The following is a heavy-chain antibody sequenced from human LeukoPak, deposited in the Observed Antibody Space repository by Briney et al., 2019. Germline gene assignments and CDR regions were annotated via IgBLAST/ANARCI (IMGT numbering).Heavy chain of an antibody. D-gene: IGHD3-22*01. CDR2: IYTSGST. J-gene: IGHJ4*02. V-gene: IGHV4-4*07. Sequence: SETLSLTCTVSGGSISSYYWSWIRQPAGKGLEWIGRIYTSGSTNYNPSLKSLVTMSVDTSKNQFSLKLSSVTAADTAVYYCARGGSYYDSSGYYYFDYWGQGTLVTVSS. CDR3: ARGGSYYDSSGYYYFDY. CDR1: GGSISSYY.